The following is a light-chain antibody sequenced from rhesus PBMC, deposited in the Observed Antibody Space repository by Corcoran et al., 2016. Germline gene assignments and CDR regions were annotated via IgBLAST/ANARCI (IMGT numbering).Light chain of an antibody. CDR2: DSS. CDR3: QQGNSNPYS. V-gene: IGKV1-25*01. CDR1: QGISKY. J-gene: IGKJ2*01. Sequence: DIQMTQSPSSLSASVGDTVTITCQASQGISKYLAWYQQKPGKAPKLLIYDSSTLENGVPSRVSGSGSGTEFTLTISSLQPEDFATYYCQQGNSNPYSFGQGTKVEIK.